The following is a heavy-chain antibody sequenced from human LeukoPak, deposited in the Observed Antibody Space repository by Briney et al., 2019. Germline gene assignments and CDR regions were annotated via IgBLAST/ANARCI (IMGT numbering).Heavy chain of an antibody. CDR1: GDSINSLDL. J-gene: IGHJ4*02. Sequence: SGTLSLTCTVSGDSINSLDLWSWVRQPPGKGLEWIGYIYYSGSTNYNPSLKSRVTISVDTSKNQFSLKLSSVTAADTAVYYCPRGVPYHSWSGPPYSDYWGQGTLVTVSS. D-gene: IGHD3-3*01. V-gene: IGHV4-59*11. CDR3: PRGVPYHSWSGPPYSDY. CDR2: IYYSGST.